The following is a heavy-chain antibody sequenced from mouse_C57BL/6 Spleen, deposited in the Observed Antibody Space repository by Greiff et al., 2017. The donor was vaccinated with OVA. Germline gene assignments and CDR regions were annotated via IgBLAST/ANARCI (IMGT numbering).Heavy chain of an antibody. V-gene: IGHV10-1*01. D-gene: IGHD1-1*01. J-gene: IGHJ1*03. CDR1: GFSFNTYA. CDR2: IRSKSNNYAT. Sequence: EVMLVESGGGLVQPKGSLKLSCAASGFSFNTYAMNWVRQAPGKGLEWVARIRSKSNNYATYYADSVKDRFTISRDDSESMLYLQMNNLKTEDTAMYYCVRLYYGSSYGYFDVWGTGTTVTVSS. CDR3: VRLYYGSSYGYFDV.